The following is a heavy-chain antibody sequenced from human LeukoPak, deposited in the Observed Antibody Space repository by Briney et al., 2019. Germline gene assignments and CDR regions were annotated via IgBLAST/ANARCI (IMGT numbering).Heavy chain of an antibody. V-gene: IGHV3-64*01. CDR2: ISSNGGST. J-gene: IGHJ6*02. Sequence: GGSLRLPCAASGFTFSSYAMHWLHQAPGKGLEYVSAISSNGGSTYYANSVKGRFTISRDNSKNTLYLQMGSLRAEDMAVYHCARDLSSSGYFFGMDVWGQGTTVTVSS. CDR3: ARDLSSSGYFFGMDV. D-gene: IGHD3-22*01. CDR1: GFTFSSYA.